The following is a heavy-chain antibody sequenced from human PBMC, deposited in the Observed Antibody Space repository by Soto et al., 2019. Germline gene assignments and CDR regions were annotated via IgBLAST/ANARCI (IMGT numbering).Heavy chain of an antibody. V-gene: IGHV4-31*03. J-gene: IGHJ4*02. CDR2: IYYSGST. D-gene: IGHD3-16*01. CDR3: ASGFALGKNFDY. Sequence: SETLSLTCTVSGGSISSGGYYWGWIRQHPGKGLEWIGYIYYSGSTYYNPSLKSRVTISVDTSKNQFSLKLSSVTAADTAVYYCASGFALGKNFDYWGQGTLVTVSP. CDR1: GGSISSGGYY.